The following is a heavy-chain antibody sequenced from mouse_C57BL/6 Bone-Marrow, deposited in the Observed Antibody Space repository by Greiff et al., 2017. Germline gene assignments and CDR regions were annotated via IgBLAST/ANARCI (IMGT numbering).Heavy chain of an antibody. D-gene: IGHD2-4*01. V-gene: IGHV3-6*01. CDR1: GYSITSGYY. CDR2: ISYDGSN. Sequence: EVQRVESGPGLVKPSQSLSLTCSVTGYSITSGYYWNWIRQFPGNQLEWMGYISYDGSNNYNPSLKNRISITRDTSKNQFFLKLNSVTTEDTATXYCASLYYDYDGGGYYFDYWGQGTTLTVSS. CDR3: ASLYYDYDGGGYYFDY. J-gene: IGHJ2*01.